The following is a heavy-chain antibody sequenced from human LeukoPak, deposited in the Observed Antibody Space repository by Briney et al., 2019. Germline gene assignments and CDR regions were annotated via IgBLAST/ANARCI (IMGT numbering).Heavy chain of an antibody. D-gene: IGHD3-22*01. CDR1: GFTFSSYA. CDR2: ISGSGGST. Sequence: GGSLRLSCAASGFTFSSYAMSWVRQAPGKGLEWVSAISGSGGSTYYADSVKGRFTISRDNSKYTLYLQMNSLRAEDTAVYYCASYYYDSSGYPPLLCYWGQGTLVTVSS. V-gene: IGHV3-23*01. CDR3: ASYYYDSSGYPPLLCY. J-gene: IGHJ4*02.